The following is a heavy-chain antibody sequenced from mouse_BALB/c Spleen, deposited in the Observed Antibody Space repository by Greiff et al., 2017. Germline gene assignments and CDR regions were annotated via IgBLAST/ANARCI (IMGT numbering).Heavy chain of an antibody. CDR2: ISYSGST. CDR3: AKSLSYGGYFDY. Sequence: EVMLVESGPGLVKPSLSLSLTCTVTGYSITSDYAWNWIRQFPGNKLEWMGYISYSGSTSYNPSLKSRISITRDTSKNQFFLQLNSVTTEDTATYYCAKSLSYGGYFDYWGQGTTLTVSS. D-gene: IGHD1-1*01. V-gene: IGHV3-2*02. CDR1: GYSITSDYA. J-gene: IGHJ2*01.